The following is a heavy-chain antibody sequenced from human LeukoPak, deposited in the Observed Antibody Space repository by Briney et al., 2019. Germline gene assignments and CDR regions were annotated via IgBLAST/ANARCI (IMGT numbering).Heavy chain of an antibody. CDR3: AKHPYYYGSGSQYNWFDP. CDR2: VSGSGATA. Sequence: GGSLRLSCVVSGFTFNNFAMTWVRQTPGKGLQWVSTVSGSGATAHHADSVKGRFTISRDNSKNTLYLQMNSLRAEDTAVYYCAKHPYYYGSGSQYNWFDPWGQGTLVTVSS. J-gene: IGHJ5*02. CDR1: GFTFNNFA. D-gene: IGHD3-10*01. V-gene: IGHV3-23*01.